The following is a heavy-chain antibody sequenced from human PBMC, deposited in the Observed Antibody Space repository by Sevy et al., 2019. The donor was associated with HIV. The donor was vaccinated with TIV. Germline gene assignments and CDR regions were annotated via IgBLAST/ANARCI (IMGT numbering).Heavy chain of an antibody. CDR2: ITASANYL. D-gene: IGHD2-2*01. CDR1: GFTISSYN. J-gene: IGHJ6*02. CDR3: ARDWLPADLYGMDV. V-gene: IGHV3-21*01. Sequence: GGSLRLSCAASGFTISSYNMNWVRQAPGKGLEWVSSITASANYLYYADSVKGRFTISRDNAKKSLYLQMNSLRAEDTAVYYCARDWLPADLYGMDVWGQGTTVTVSS.